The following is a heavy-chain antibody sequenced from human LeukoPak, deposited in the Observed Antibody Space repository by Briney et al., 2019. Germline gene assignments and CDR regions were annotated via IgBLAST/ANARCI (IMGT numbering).Heavy chain of an antibody. Sequence: GGSLRLSCAASGFTFSTYAIHWVRQAPGKGLEWVANIKQDGSEKYYVDSVKGRFTISRDNAKNSLYLQMNSLRAEDTAVYYCARDGGVWSSSLFDYWGQGTLVTVSS. CDR1: GFTFSTYA. CDR2: IKQDGSEK. D-gene: IGHD3-16*01. CDR3: ARDGGVWSSSLFDY. V-gene: IGHV3-7*01. J-gene: IGHJ4*02.